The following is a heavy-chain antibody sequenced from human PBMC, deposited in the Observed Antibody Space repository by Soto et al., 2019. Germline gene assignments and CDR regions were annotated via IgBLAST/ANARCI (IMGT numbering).Heavy chain of an antibody. Sequence: GESLKISCAASGFTFSSYDMHWVRQATGKGLEWVSAIGTAGDTYYPGSVKGRFTISRENAKNSLYLQMNSLRAGDTAVYYCARGGVAARPDFDYWGQGTLVTVSS. CDR1: GFTFSSYD. CDR2: IGTAGDT. J-gene: IGHJ4*02. V-gene: IGHV3-13*01. CDR3: ARGGVAARPDFDY. D-gene: IGHD6-6*01.